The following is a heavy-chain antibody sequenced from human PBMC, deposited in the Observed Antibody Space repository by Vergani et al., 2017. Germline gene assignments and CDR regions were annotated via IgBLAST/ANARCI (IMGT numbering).Heavy chain of an antibody. J-gene: IGHJ4*02. V-gene: IGHV1-18*01. CDR1: SHTFQTYG. Sequence: QVQLVQSGAEVKKPGASVSVSCKGSSHTFQTYGISWVRQAPGKGLEWMAWIRPYTGHTIYAQKFQGRVTITADKSTSTAYMELSSLRSEDTAVYYCAKLNPPRGYDYAPRGPEDYWGQGTLVTVSS. CDR2: IRPYTGHT. D-gene: IGHD3-16*01. CDR3: AKLNPPRGYDYAPRGPEDY.